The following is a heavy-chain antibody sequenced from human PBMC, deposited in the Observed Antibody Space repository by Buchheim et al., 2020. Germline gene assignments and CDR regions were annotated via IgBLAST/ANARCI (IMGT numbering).Heavy chain of an antibody. J-gene: IGHJ5*02. CDR3: ARDRVAIFGVVNGGFDP. CDR1: GGSISSGGYY. D-gene: IGHD3-3*01. CDR2: IYYSGST. V-gene: IGHV4-31*03. Sequence: QVQLQESGPGLVKPSQTLSLTCTVSGGSISSGGYYWSWIRQHPGKGLEWIGYIYYSGSTYYNPSLKSRVTIPVDTPKNQFSLKLSSVTAADTAVYYCARDRVAIFGVVNGGFDPWGQGTL.